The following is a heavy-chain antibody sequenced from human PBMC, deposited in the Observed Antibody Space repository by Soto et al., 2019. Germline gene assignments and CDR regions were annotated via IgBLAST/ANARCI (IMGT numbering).Heavy chain of an antibody. V-gene: IGHV1-69*02. Sequence: ASVKVSCKASGGTFSSYTISWVRQAPGQGLEWMGRIIPILGIANYAQKFQGRVTITADKSTSTAYMELSSLRSEDTAVYYCARGYCSSTSCYRYYMDVWGKGTTVTVSS. CDR1: GGTFSSYT. CDR3: ARGYCSSTSCYRYYMDV. D-gene: IGHD2-2*01. CDR2: IIPILGIA. J-gene: IGHJ6*03.